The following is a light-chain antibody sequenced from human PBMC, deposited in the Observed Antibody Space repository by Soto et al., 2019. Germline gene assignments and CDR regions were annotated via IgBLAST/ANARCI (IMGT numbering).Light chain of an antibody. CDR1: SSDIGGYNY. Sequence: QSALTQPASVSGSPGQSITISCTGTSSDIGGYNYVSWYQQHPGKAPKLMIYGVSNRPSGVSNRFSGSKSGNTASLIISGLQAEDADDYYCSSYTSSITLVFGGGTKLTVL. J-gene: IGLJ3*02. CDR2: GVS. V-gene: IGLV2-14*01. CDR3: SSYTSSITLV.